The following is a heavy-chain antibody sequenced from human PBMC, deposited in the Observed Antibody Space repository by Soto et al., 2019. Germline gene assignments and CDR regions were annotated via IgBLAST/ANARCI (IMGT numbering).Heavy chain of an antibody. J-gene: IGHJ6*04. V-gene: IGHV4-39*01. CDR3: ASHRSFGQLAPMGYGMDV. CDR2: IYYSGST. D-gene: IGHD6-6*01. CDR1: GGSISSSSYY. Sequence: PSETLSLTCTVSGGSISSSSYYWGWIRQPPGKGLEWIGSIYYSGSTYYNPSLKSRVTISVDTSKNQFSLKLSSVTAADTAVYYCASHRSFGQLAPMGYGMDVWGKGTTVTVSS.